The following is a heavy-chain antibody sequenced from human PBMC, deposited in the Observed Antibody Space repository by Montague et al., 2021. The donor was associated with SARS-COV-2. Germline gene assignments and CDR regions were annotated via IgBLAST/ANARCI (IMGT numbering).Heavy chain of an antibody. CDR3: ARGEGVMVYVYGMDV. J-gene: IGHJ6*02. V-gene: IGHV4-31*03. D-gene: IGHD2-8*01. Sequence: TLSLTCTVSGGSISSGGYYWSWIRQHPGKGLEWIGYIYYSGSTNYNPSLKSRLTISVDTSKKQFSLKLSSVTAADTAVYYCARGEGVMVYVYGMDVWGQGTTVTVSS. CDR2: IYYSGST. CDR1: GGSISSGGYY.